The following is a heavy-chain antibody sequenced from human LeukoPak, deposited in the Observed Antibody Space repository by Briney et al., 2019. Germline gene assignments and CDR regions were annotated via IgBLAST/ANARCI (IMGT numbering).Heavy chain of an antibody. CDR2: INPNNGDT. Sequence: GASVKVSCKASGYTFNSSGISWVRQAPGQGLESMGWINPNNGDTEYAQKFQGRVTMTRDTSISTAYMDLSWLGSDDTAMYYCARDHCTRNSCYEDLYYGMDVWGQGTTVTVSS. J-gene: IGHJ6*02. D-gene: IGHD2-2*01. V-gene: IGHV1-2*02. CDR3: ARDHCTRNSCYEDLYYGMDV. CDR1: GYTFNSSG.